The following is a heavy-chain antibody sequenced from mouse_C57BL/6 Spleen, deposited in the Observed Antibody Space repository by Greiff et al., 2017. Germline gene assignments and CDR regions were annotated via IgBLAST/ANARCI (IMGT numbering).Heavy chain of an antibody. CDR2: IYPSDSYT. D-gene: IGHD1-1*01. V-gene: IGHV1-69*01. Sequence: VQLQQPGAELVMPGASVKLSCKASGYTFPSYWMHWVKQRPGQGLEWIGEIYPSDSYTNYNQKFKGKSTLTVDKSSSTAYMQLSSLTSEDSAVYYCARDYGSFAYWGQGTLVTVSA. CDR1: GYTFPSYW. J-gene: IGHJ3*01. CDR3: ARDYGSFAY.